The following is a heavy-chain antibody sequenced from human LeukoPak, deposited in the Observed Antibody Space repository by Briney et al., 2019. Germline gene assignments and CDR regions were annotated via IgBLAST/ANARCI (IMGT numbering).Heavy chain of an antibody. D-gene: IGHD5-18*01. J-gene: IGHJ3*02. CDR1: GGSFSGYY. CDR2: IYYSGST. V-gene: IGHV4-39*07. CDR3: ATTWIQPHIEGAFDI. Sequence: PSETLSLTCAVSGGSFSGYYWGWIRQPPGKGLEWIGSIYYSGSTYYNPSLKSRVTISVDTSKNQFSLKLSSVTAADTAVYYCATTWIQPHIEGAFDIWGQGTMVTVSS.